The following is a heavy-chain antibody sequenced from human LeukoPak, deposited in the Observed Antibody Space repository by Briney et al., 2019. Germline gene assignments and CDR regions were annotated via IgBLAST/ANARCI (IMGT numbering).Heavy chain of an antibody. J-gene: IGHJ4*02. V-gene: IGHV1-69*04. CDR1: GGTFSSYS. CDR2: IIPILGIA. Sequence: ASVKVSCKASGGTFSSYSFSWVRQDPGQGLEWMGRIIPILGIANYAQKFQGRVTITADKSTITAYMELSSLRSEDTAVYYCARDFLEGRDCSSTSCYGIAVAANFDYWGQGTQVTVSS. D-gene: IGHD2-2*01. CDR3: ARDFLEGRDCSSTSCYGIAVAANFDY.